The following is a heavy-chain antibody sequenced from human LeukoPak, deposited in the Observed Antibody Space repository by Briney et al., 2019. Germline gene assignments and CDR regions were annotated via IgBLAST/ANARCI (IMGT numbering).Heavy chain of an antibody. CDR3: ARDREAPHDFWSGYLGGGNWFDP. D-gene: IGHD3-3*01. CDR1: GGSISSGSYY. Sequence: PSQTLSLACTVSGGSISSGSYYWSWIRQPAGKGLEWIGRIYTSGSTNYNPSLKSRVTISVDTSKNQFSLKLSSVTAADTAVYYCARDREAPHDFWSGYLGGGNWFDPWGQGTLVTVSS. J-gene: IGHJ5*02. V-gene: IGHV4-61*02. CDR2: IYTSGST.